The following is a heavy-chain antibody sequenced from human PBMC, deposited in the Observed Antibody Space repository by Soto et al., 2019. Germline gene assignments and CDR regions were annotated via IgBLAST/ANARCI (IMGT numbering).Heavy chain of an antibody. Sequence: PSETLSLTCAVSGYSISSSNWWGWIRQPPGKGLEWIGYIYYSGSTYYNPSLKSRVTMSVDTSKNQFSLKLSSVTAVDTAVYYCARRPLFQAVAGGFDHWGQGTLVTVSS. J-gene: IGHJ5*02. D-gene: IGHD6-19*01. CDR1: GYSISSSNW. CDR2: IYYSGST. CDR3: ARRPLFQAVAGGFDH. V-gene: IGHV4-28*01.